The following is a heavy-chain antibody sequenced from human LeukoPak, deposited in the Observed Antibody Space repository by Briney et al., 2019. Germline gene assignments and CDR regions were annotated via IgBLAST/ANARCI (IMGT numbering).Heavy chain of an antibody. V-gene: IGHV5-51*01. J-gene: IGHJ5*02. CDR3: ARHIAVAGDNWFDP. CDR2: IYPGDSDT. D-gene: IGHD6-19*01. Sequence: GESLKISCKGSGYSFTSYWIGWVRQMPGKGLEWMGIIYPGDSDTRYSPSFQGQVTISADKSISTAYLQWSSLKASDTAMYYCARHIAVAGDNWFDPWAREPWSPSPQ. CDR1: GYSFTSYW.